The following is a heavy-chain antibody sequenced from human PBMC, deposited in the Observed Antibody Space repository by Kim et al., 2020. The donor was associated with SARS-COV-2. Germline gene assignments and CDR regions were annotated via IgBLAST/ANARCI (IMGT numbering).Heavy chain of an antibody. J-gene: IGHJ4*02. V-gene: IGHV3-9*01. Sequence: IGYADSGKGRCYISRDNAKNYVYLQMNSMRAEETALYYCTKDKRPKGADYWGRGTLVTVSS. CDR2: I. CDR3: TKDKRPKGADY.